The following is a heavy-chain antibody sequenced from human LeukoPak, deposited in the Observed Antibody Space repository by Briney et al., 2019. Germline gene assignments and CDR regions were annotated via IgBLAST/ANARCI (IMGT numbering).Heavy chain of an antibody. CDR3: AKLVNAGPAARDY. CDR1: GFTFSNYA. J-gene: IGHJ4*02. Sequence: GGSLRLSCAASGFTFSNYAMSWVRQAPGKGLEWVSSISEAGGSTYYADSVKGRFTISRDNSKNTLYLQMNSLRAEDTAVHYCAKLVNAGPAARDYWGQGTLVTVSS. V-gene: IGHV3-23*01. D-gene: IGHD2-2*01. CDR2: ISEAGGST.